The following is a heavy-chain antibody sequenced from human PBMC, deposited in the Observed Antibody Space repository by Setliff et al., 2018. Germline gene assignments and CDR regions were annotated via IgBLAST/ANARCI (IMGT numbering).Heavy chain of an antibody. J-gene: IGHJ5*02. CDR3: ARRRGSGSFVNWFDP. CDR1: GYSFTSYW. D-gene: IGHD3-10*01. CDR2: MYPGDSDT. Sequence: GESLKISCKGSGYSFTSYWVGWVRQMPGKGLEWMGIMYPGDSDTRYSPSFQGQVTISADKSISTAYLQWSSLKASDTAMYYCARRRGSGSFVNWFDPWGQGTLVTVSS. V-gene: IGHV5-51*01.